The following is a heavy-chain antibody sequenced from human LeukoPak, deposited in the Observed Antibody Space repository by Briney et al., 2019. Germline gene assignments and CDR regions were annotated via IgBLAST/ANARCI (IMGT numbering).Heavy chain of an antibody. V-gene: IGHV1-58*01. D-gene: IGHD3-10*01. J-gene: IGHJ4*02. CDR2: IIVDSGKT. CDR1: GFTFSGSA. CDR3: AADATPLVRGLIIAFGY. Sequence: ASVKVSCKASGFTFSGSAVQWVRQARGQRLEWLGWIIVDSGKTHYLQKLQERVTITRDMSTNTAYMELSSLRSEDTAVYYCAADATPLVRGLIIAFGYWGQGTQVTVPS.